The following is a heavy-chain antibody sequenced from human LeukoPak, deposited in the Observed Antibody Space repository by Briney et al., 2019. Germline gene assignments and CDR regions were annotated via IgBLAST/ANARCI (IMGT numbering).Heavy chain of an antibody. J-gene: IGHJ5*02. CDR1: GYTFTSYG. V-gene: IGHV1-18*01. Sequence: GSSVKVSCKASGYTFTSYGISWVRQAPGQGLDWMGWSSAYNGNKNYAQKLQGRVTMTTDTSTSPAYMELRSLRSDDTAVYYCARGSLYFDWLGYWLDPWGQGTLVPVPS. CDR3: ARGSLYFDWLGYWLDP. D-gene: IGHD3-9*01. CDR2: SSAYNGNK.